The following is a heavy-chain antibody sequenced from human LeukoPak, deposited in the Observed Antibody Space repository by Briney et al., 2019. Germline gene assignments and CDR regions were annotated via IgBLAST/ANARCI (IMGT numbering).Heavy chain of an antibody. CDR1: AYTFTGYY. V-gene: IGHV1-2*02. CDR2: INPNSGGT. Sequence: ASVKVSCKASAYTFTGYYMHWVRQDPGQGLEWMGWINPNSGGTNYAQKFQGRVTMTRDTSISTAYMELSRLRSDDTAVYYCARDPTFYYDSSGYADAFDIWGQGTMVTVSS. CDR3: ARDPTFYYDSSGYADAFDI. J-gene: IGHJ3*02. D-gene: IGHD3-22*01.